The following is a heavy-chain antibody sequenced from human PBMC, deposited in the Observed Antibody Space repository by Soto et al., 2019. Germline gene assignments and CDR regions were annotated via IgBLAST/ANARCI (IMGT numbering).Heavy chain of an antibody. CDR1: GFTFSSYG. CDR3: AKDIGYYDSSGYPLDY. V-gene: IGHV3-30*18. D-gene: IGHD3-22*01. CDR2: ISYDGSNK. Sequence: QVQLVESGGGVVQPGRSLRLSCAASGFTFSSYGMHWVRQAPGKGLEWVAVISYDGSNKYYADSVKGRFTISRDNSKNTLYLQMNSLRAEDTAVYYCAKDIGYYDSSGYPLDYWGQGTLVTVSS. J-gene: IGHJ4*02.